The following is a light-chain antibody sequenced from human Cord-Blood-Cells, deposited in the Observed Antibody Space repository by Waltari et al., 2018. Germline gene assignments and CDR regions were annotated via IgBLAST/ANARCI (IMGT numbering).Light chain of an antibody. CDR3: LFSYSGARV. V-gene: IGLV7-46*01. J-gene: IGLJ3*02. CDR1: TGAVPSGHY. CDR2: DTS. Sequence: QAVVTQEPSLTVSPGGTGTLTGGSSTGAVPSGHYPYWLQQMHGQAPRALIYDTSNKHSATPARFSGSLVVGRAGLTVSGAQSGDEAEYYCLFSYSGARVFGGGTQLTVL.